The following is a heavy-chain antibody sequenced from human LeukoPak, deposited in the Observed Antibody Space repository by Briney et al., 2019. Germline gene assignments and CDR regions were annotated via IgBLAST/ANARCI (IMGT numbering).Heavy chain of an antibody. Sequence: SSETLSLTCTVSGGSISSSSYYGGWIRQPPGKGLEWIGSIYYSGSTYYNPSLKSRVTISVDTSKNQFSLKLSSVTAADTAVYYCARGGGSAAWYYYMDVWGKGTTVTVSS. V-gene: IGHV4-39*07. CDR1: GGSISSSSYY. CDR2: IYYSGST. D-gene: IGHD2-15*01. J-gene: IGHJ6*03. CDR3: ARGGGSAAWYYYMDV.